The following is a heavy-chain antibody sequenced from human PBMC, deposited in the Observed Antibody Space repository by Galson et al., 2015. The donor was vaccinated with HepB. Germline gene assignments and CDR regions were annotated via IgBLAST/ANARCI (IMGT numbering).Heavy chain of an antibody. CDR1: GYTLTELS. CDR3: ATNKAAVTHEGFNI. D-gene: IGHD4-11*01. V-gene: IGHV1-24*01. J-gene: IGHJ3*02. Sequence: SVKVSCKVSGYTLTELSVHWVRQAPGKGLEWMGSSDREDYDTVYAGNFEGRVTMTDDTSTDTTYMELSSLTSEDTAVYYCATNKAAVTHEGFNIWGHGTMVTVSS. CDR2: SDREDYDT.